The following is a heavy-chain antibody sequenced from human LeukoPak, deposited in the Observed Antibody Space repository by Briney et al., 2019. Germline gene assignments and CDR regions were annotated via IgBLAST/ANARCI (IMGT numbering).Heavy chain of an antibody. J-gene: IGHJ5*02. D-gene: IGHD1-26*01. CDR2: INPSGGST. CDR3: ARDKSETVWELSKRWFDP. Sequence: ASVKVSCKASGYTFTSYYMHWVRQAPGQGLEWMGIINPSGGSTSYAQKFQGRVTMTRDTFTSTVYMELSSLRSEDTAVYYCARDKSETVWELSKRWFDPWGQGTLVTVSS. CDR1: GYTFTSYY. V-gene: IGHV1-46*01.